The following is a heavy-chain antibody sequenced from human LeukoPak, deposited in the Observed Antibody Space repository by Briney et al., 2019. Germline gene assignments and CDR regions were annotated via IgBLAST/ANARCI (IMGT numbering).Heavy chain of an antibody. D-gene: IGHD3-22*01. V-gene: IGHV4-38-2*02. Sequence: ASETLSLTCTVSGYSISSGYYWGWIRQPPGKGLEWIGTIYHSGSTYYNPSLKSRVTISVDTSKNQFSLKLSSVTAADTAVYYCARDNGRGYYFYWYFDLWGRGTLVTVSS. CDR1: GYSISSGYY. CDR2: IYHSGST. CDR3: ARDNGRGYYFYWYFDL. J-gene: IGHJ2*01.